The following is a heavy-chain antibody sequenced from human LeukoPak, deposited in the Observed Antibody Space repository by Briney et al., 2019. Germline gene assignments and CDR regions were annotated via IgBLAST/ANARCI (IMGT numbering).Heavy chain of an antibody. J-gene: IGHJ4*02. D-gene: IGHD3-16*01. CDR2: ISADVAHT. CDR3: AKDLGGTSRLGYFDY. Sequence: PGGSLTLSCPPSRFSLNNYSLTWARLSPQPGMEWASSISADVAHTYYAESVKGRFTISRDDSTDTVYLQMNSLRGEDTAVYFCAKDLGGTSRLGYFDYWGQGTLVTVST. V-gene: IGHV3-23*01. CDR1: RFSLNNYS.